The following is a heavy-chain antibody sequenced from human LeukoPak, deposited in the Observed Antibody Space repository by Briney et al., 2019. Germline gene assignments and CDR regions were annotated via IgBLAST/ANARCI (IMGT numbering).Heavy chain of an antibody. D-gene: IGHD6-13*01. CDR2: INPNSGGT. V-gene: IGHV1-2*02. Sequence: GASVKVSCKASGYTFTSYYVHWVRQAPGEGLERMGWINPNSGGTNYAQKFQGRVTMTRDTSISTAYMELSRLRSDDTAVYYCARDSIAAAGTDPFYYYYYGMDVWGQGTTVTVSS. CDR1: GYTFTSYY. CDR3: ARDSIAAAGTDPFYYYYYGMDV. J-gene: IGHJ6*02.